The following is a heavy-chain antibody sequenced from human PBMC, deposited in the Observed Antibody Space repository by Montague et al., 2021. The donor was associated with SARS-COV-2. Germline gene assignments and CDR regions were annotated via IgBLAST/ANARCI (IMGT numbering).Heavy chain of an antibody. J-gene: IGHJ6*02. CDR3: ARDRDWDDWCGMDV. V-gene: IGHV3-48*03. CDR2: ISSSGGGSTK. Sequence: SLRLSCAAYGFIFSSYEMNWVRQAPGKGLEWISYISSSGGGSTKXYTXSVKGRFTISRDNAKNSLYLQTNSLRVEDTAIYYCARDRDWDDWCGMDVWGQGTTVTVSS. CDR1: GFIFSSYE. D-gene: IGHD2-21*01.